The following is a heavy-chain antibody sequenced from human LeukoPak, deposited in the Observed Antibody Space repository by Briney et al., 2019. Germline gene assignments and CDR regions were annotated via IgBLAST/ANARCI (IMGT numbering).Heavy chain of an antibody. Sequence: SETLSLTCTVSGGSISSSSYYWGWIRQPPGKGLEWIGSIYYSGSTYYNPSLKSRVTISVDTSKNQFSLKLSSVTAADTAVYYCARARKSSIIAARPDWFDPWGQGTLVTVSS. V-gene: IGHV4-39*01. CDR3: ARARKSSIIAARPDWFDP. D-gene: IGHD6-6*01. J-gene: IGHJ5*02. CDR2: IYYSGST. CDR1: GGSISSSSYY.